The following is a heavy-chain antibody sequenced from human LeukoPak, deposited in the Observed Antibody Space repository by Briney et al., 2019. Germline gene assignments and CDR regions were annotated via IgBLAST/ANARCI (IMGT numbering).Heavy chain of an antibody. CDR2: IYPGDSDT. V-gene: IGHV5-51*01. D-gene: IGHD6-6*01. CDR1: GYSFTSYW. CDR3: ARRSSIAARRYFDY. Sequence: GESLKISCKGSGYSFTSYWIGWVRQMPGKGLEWMGIIYPGDSDTRYTPSFHGQVTISADKSISTAYLQWSSLKASDTAMYYCARRSSIAARRYFDYWGQGTLVTVSS. J-gene: IGHJ4*02.